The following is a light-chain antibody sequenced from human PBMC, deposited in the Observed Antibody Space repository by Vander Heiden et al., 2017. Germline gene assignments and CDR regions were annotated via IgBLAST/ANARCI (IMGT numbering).Light chain of an antibody. Sequence: AIRMTQSPSSLSASTGDRVTITCRASQGISSYLAWYQQKPGKAPKLLIYAASTLQSGVPSRFSGSGSGTDFTLTISCLQSEDFATYYCQQYDSYPYTFGQGTKVXIK. V-gene: IGKV1-8*01. CDR3: QQYDSYPYT. J-gene: IGKJ2*01. CDR2: AAS. CDR1: QGISSY.